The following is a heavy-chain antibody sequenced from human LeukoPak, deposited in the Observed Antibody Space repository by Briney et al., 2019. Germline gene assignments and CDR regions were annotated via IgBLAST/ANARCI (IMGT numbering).Heavy chain of an antibody. CDR1: GFIFSTYA. CDR3: AQIAVDTSMNRWSDFDS. D-gene: IGHD5-18*01. V-gene: IGHV3-23*01. CDR2: LSASGFNT. Sequence: GGSLRLSCAASGFIFSTYAMTWLRQAPGKGLEWVSALSASGFNTYYADSVKGRFTISRDNFKNMLYLQMSSLRAEDTAVYYCAQIAVDTSMNRWSDFDSWGRGILVTVSS. J-gene: IGHJ4*02.